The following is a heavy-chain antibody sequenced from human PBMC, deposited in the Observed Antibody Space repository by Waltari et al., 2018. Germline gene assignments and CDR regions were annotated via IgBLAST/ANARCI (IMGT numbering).Heavy chain of an antibody. CDR3: ARAIKPYYYYMDV. CDR1: GGSFSGYY. Sequence: QVQLQQWGAGLLKPSETLSLTCAVYGGSFSGYYWSWIRQPPGKGLEWIGEINHSGSTNYNPSLKSRVTISVDTSKNQFSLKLSSVTAADTAVYYCARAIKPYYYYMDVWGKGTTVTVSS. V-gene: IGHV4-34*01. CDR2: INHSGST. J-gene: IGHJ6*03.